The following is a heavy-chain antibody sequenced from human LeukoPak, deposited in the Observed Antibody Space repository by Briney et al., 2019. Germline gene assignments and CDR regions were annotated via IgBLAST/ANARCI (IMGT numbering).Heavy chain of an antibody. J-gene: IGHJ4*02. D-gene: IGHD6-13*01. CDR2: INHSGST. Sequence: SETLSLTCAVYGGSFSGYYWSWIRQPPGKGLEWIGEINHSGSTNYNPSLKSRVTISVDTSKNQFSLKLSSVTAADTAVYYCARQTEQQLVPLDYWGQGTLVTFSS. V-gene: IGHV4-34*01. CDR3: ARQTEQQLVPLDY. CDR1: GGSFSGYY.